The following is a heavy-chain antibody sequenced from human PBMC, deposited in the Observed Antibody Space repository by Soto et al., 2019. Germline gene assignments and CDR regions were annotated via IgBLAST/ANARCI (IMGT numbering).Heavy chain of an antibody. Sequence: GSLRLSCAASGFTFSSYSMNWVRQAPGKGMEWVSYISSSSITIYYADSVKGRFTISRDNANNSLYLQMNNVRGEDTAVYYCAGDRKEYSSSNYYYGMDVWGQGTTVTVSS. J-gene: IGHJ6*02. CDR2: ISSSSITI. D-gene: IGHD6-6*01. CDR3: AGDRKEYSSSNYYYGMDV. V-gene: IGHV3-48*01. CDR1: GFTFSSYS.